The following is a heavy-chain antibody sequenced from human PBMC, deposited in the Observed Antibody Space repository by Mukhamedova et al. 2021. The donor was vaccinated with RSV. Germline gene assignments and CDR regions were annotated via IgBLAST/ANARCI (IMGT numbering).Heavy chain of an antibody. V-gene: IGHV1-69*01. CDR2: A. J-gene: IGHJ4*02. CDR3: ARGPVTYYYDSSGYYYPDY. D-gene: IGHD3-22*01. Sequence: ANYAQKFQGRVTITADESTSTAYMELSSLRSEDTAVYYCARGPVTYYYDSSGYYYPDYWGQGTLVTASS.